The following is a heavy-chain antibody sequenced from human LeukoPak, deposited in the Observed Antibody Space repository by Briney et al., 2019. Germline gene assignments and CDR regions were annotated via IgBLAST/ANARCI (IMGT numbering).Heavy chain of an antibody. V-gene: IGHV1-2*02. CDR2: INPNSGGT. CDR1: GYTFTGYY. CDR3: ARSLYCSGGSCRFSWFDP. J-gene: IGHJ5*02. D-gene: IGHD2-15*01. Sequence: ASVKVSCKASGYTFTGYYMHWVRQAPGQGREWMGWINPNSGGTNYAQKFQGRVTMTRDTSISTAYMELSRLRSDDTAVYYCARSLYCSGGSCRFSWFDPWGQGTLVTVSS.